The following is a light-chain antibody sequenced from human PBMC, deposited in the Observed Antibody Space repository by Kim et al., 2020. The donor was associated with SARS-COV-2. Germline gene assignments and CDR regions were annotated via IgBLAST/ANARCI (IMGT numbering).Light chain of an antibody. CDR1: QSVSSY. V-gene: IGKV3-11*01. CDR3: QQRSIWPLT. CDR2: DAF. Sequence: EIVLTQSPATLSLSPGERATLSCRASQSVSSYLVWYQQKPGQAPRLLIHDAFNRATGIPARFSGSGSGTDFTLTISRLEPEDFAVYYCQQRSIWPLTFGGGTKVDIK. J-gene: IGKJ4*01.